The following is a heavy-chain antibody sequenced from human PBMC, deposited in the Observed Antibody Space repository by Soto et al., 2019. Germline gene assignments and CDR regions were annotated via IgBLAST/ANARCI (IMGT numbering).Heavy chain of an antibody. CDR3: VRDFGWYFRSGYRDV. Sequence: EVQLVESGGGLVKPGGSLRLSCAASGFDFSSYSMNWVRQAPGKGLEWVSSINEDSSYIYYAHSLRGRFTISRDNAKESLYRQMKSLRAEDTAVYYCVRDFGWYFRSGYRDVWGDGATVTVSS. D-gene: IGHD3-3*01. CDR2: INEDSSYI. V-gene: IGHV3-21*02. CDR1: GFDFSSYS. J-gene: IGHJ6*03.